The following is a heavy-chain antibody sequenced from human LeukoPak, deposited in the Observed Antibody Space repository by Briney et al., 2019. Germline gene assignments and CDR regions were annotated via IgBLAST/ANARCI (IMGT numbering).Heavy chain of an antibody. D-gene: IGHD2-21*02. CDR3: AKVRLAYCGGGCYSPPDY. CDR1: GFTFSSYG. J-gene: IGHJ4*02. V-gene: IGHV3-30*18. Sequence: GGSLRLSCAASGFTFSSYGMHWVRQAPGKGLEWVAVISYDGSNKYYADSVKGRFTISRDNSKNTLYLQMNSLRAEDTAVYYCAKVRLAYCGGGCYSPPDYWGQGTLVTVSS. CDR2: ISYDGSNK.